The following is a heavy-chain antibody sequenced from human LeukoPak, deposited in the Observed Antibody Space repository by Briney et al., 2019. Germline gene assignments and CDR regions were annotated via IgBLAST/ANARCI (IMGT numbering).Heavy chain of an antibody. CDR3: ARVGREDPGDYYYGMDV. CDR2: ISSSGSTI. Sequence: GGSLRLSCAASGFTFSDYYMSWIRQAPGKGLEWVSYISSSGSTIYYADSVKGRFTISRDNAKNSLHLQMNSLRAEDTAVYYCARVGREDPGDYYYGMDVWGQGTTVTVSS. J-gene: IGHJ6*02. V-gene: IGHV3-11*01. D-gene: IGHD2-15*01. CDR1: GFTFSDYY.